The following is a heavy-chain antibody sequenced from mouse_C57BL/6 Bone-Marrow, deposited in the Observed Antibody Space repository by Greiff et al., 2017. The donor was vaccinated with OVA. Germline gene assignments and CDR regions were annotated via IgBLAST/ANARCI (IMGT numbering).Heavy chain of an antibody. CDR1: GYTFTSYW. CDR3: ARTPYYGRSY. Sequence: QVQLQQPGAELVRPGSSVKLSCKASGYTFTSYWMDWVKQRPGQGLEWIGNIYPSDSETHYNQKFKDKATLTVDKSSSTAYMQLSSLTSEDSAVYYCARTPYYGRSYWGQGTTLTVSS. D-gene: IGHD1-1*01. V-gene: IGHV1-61*01. CDR2: IYPSDSET. J-gene: IGHJ2*01.